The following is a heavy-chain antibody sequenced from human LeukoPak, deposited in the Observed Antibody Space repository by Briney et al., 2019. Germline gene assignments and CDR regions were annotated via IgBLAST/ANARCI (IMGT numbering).Heavy chain of an antibody. CDR2: ISYDGSNK. CDR1: GFTFSSYG. V-gene: IGHV3-33*05. CDR3: ARDYDILTGPLTARATYGMDV. J-gene: IGHJ6*02. Sequence: GGSLRLSCAASGFTFSSYGMHWVRQAPGKGLEWVAVISYDGSNKYYADSVKGRFTISRDNSKNSLYLQMNSLRAEDTAVYYCARDYDILTGPLTARATYGMDVWGQGTTVTVSS. D-gene: IGHD3-9*01.